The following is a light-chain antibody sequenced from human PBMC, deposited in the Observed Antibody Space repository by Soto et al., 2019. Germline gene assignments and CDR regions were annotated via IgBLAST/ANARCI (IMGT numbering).Light chain of an antibody. CDR3: AAWDDPLSGPV. CDR1: GSNIGLND. V-gene: IGLV1-47*02. CDR2: SSN. Sequence: QSVLTQPPSASGAPGQRVTFSFSGSGSNIGLNDVYWYQQFPGTAPKLLIYSSNQRPSGVPDRFSGSKSGTSASLAISGLRSEDEADYYCAAWDDPLSGPVFGGGTQLTVL. J-gene: IGLJ3*02.